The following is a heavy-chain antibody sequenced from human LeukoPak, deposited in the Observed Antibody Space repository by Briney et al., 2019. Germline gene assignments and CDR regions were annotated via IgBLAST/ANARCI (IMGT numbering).Heavy chain of an antibody. V-gene: IGHV3-23*01. CDR3: AKGRVPAAKYGHYFDY. CDR1: GFTFSSYA. J-gene: IGHJ4*02. CDR2: ISGSGGST. Sequence: QTGGSLRLSCAASGFTFSSYAMSWVRQAPGKGLEWVSAISGSGGSTYYADSVKGRFTISRDNSKSTLYLQMNSLRAEDTAVYYCAKGRVPAAKYGHYFDYWGQGTLVTVSS. D-gene: IGHD2-2*01.